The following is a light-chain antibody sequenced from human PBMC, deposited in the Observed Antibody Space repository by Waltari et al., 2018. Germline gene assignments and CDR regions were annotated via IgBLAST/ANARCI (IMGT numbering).Light chain of an antibody. CDR2: DVN. Sequence: QSVLTQPASVSGSPGQSITIPCRGTSNDVGSSNYVPWYQQHPGKAPKLMIYDVNNRPSGVSNRFSGSKSGNTASLTISGLQAEDEANYHCSSYTGSNTLIFGGGTKLTVL. V-gene: IGLV2-14*03. J-gene: IGLJ2*01. CDR1: SNDVGSSNY. CDR3: SSYTGSNTLI.